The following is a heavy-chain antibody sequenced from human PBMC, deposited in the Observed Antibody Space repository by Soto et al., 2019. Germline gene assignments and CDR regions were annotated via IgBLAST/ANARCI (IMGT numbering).Heavy chain of an antibody. CDR1: GYNFNTYW. J-gene: IGHJ4*02. CDR2: IYPGDSDT. Sequence: PGESLKISCEGSGYNFNTYWIGWVRQMPGKGLEWMALIYPGDSDTRYSPSFEGQVTLSVARSISTAYLQWSSLKASDTAIYYCATSTISFVDIWSSTCRGYFDHWGQGTLV. D-gene: IGHD3-10*01. CDR3: ATSTISFVDIWSSTCRGYFDH. V-gene: IGHV5-51*01.